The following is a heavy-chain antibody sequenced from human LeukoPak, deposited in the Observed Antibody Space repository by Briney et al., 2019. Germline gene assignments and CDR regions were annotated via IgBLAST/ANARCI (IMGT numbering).Heavy chain of an antibody. Sequence: PSETLSLTCTVSGGSLSSSSYYWGWIRQPPGKGLEWIGGIYYSGSTYYNPSLKSRVTISVDTSKNQFSLKLSSVTAADTAVYYCASLRFYYNWNDIGYWGQGTLVTVSS. CDR2: IYYSGST. V-gene: IGHV4-39*01. CDR3: ASLRFYYNWNDIGY. J-gene: IGHJ4*02. D-gene: IGHD1-1*01. CDR1: GGSLSSSSYY.